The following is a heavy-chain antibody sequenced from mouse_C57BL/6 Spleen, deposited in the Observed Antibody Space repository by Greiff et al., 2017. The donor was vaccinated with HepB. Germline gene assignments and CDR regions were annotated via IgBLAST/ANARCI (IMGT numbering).Heavy chain of an antibody. CDR1: GYTFTDYY. D-gene: IGHD2-2*01. CDR2: INPNNGGT. CDR3: AREAPIYYGYDGFAY. J-gene: IGHJ3*01. Sequence: VQLQQSGPELVKPGASVKISCKASGYTFTDYYMNWVKQSHGKSLEWIGDINPNNGGTSYNQKFKGKATLTVDKSSSTAYMELRSLTSEESAVYYCAREAPIYYGYDGFAYWGQGTLVTVSA. V-gene: IGHV1-26*01.